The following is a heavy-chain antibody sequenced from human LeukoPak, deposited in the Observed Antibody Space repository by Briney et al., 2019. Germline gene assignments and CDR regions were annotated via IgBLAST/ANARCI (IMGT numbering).Heavy chain of an antibody. D-gene: IGHD1-26*01. CDR3: AKDRVGALLYFDS. CDR1: GFTFSSFW. CDR2: IKQDGSEK. V-gene: IGHV3-7*03. Sequence: GGSLRLSCAASGFTFSSFWMSWVRQAPGKGLEWVANIKQDGSEKHYVDSVKGRFTISRDNSKNTLYLQMNSLRAEDTAVYSCAKDRVGALLYFDSWGQGILVTVSS. J-gene: IGHJ4*02.